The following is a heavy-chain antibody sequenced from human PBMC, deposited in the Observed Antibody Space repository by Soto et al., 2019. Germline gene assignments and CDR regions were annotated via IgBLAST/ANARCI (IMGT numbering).Heavy chain of an antibody. CDR1: GFTFSSYA. J-gene: IGHJ3*02. CDR2: ISYDGSNK. D-gene: IGHD2-21*02. V-gene: IGHV3-30-3*01. CDR3: ARLPHIVVVTAMPGAFDI. Sequence: GGSLRLSCAASGFTFSSYAMHWVRQAPGKGLEWVAVISYDGSNKYYADSVKGRFTISRDNSKNTLYLQMNSLRAEDTAVYYCARLPHIVVVTAMPGAFDIWGQGTMVTVSS.